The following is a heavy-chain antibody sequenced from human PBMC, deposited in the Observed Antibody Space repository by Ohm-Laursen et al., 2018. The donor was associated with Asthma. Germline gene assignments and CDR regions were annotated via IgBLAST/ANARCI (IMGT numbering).Heavy chain of an antibody. CDR2: IKSKTDGGTT. CDR1: GFTFSNAW. Sequence: SLRLSCAASGFTFSNAWMSWVRQAPGKGLEWVGRIKSKTDGGTTDYAAPMKGRFTISRDDSKNTLYLQINSLKMEDTAVYYCTPSAYDSSGYADYWGQGTLVTASS. CDR3: TPSAYDSSGYADY. J-gene: IGHJ4*02. D-gene: IGHD3-22*01. V-gene: IGHV3-15*01.